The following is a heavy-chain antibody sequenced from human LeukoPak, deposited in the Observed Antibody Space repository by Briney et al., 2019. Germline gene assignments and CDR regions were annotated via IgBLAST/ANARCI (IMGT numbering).Heavy chain of an antibody. CDR3: ARAEYPFRASY. CDR1: GGSISSSSYY. CDR2: IYYSGST. Sequence: SETLSLTCTVSGGSISSSSYYWGWIRQPPGKGLEWIGSIYYSGSTNYNPSLKSRVTISVDTSKNQFSLKLSSVTAADTAVYYCARAEYPFRASYWGQGTLVTVSS. D-gene: IGHD2-2*02. V-gene: IGHV4-39*07. J-gene: IGHJ4*02.